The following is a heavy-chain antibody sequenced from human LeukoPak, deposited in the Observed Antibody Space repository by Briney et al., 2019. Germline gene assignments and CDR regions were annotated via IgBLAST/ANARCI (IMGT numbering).Heavy chain of an antibody. V-gene: IGHV1-69*04. CDR3: ARDWYDSSGYSFDY. CDR1: GGTFSSYA. J-gene: IGHJ4*02. Sequence: SVKVSCKASGGTFSSYAISWVRQAPGQGLEWMGRIIPILGIANYAQKLQGRVTMTTDTSTSTAYMELRSLRSDDTAVYYCARDWYDSSGYSFDYWGQGTLVTVSS. D-gene: IGHD3-22*01. CDR2: IIPILGIA.